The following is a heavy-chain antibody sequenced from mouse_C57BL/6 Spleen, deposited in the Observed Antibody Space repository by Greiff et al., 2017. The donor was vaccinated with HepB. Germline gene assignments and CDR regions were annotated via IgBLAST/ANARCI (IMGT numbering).Heavy chain of an antibody. D-gene: IGHD2-4*01. CDR3: ARQDDYGAMDY. CDR2: ISSGGSYT. J-gene: IGHJ4*01. Sequence: EVKLVESGGDLVKPGGSLKLSCAASGSTFSSYGMPWVRQTPDKRLEWVATISSGGSYTYYPDSVKGRFTISRDNAKNTLYLQMSSLKSEDTAMYYCARQDDYGAMDYWGQGTSVTVSS. V-gene: IGHV5-6*01. CDR1: GSTFSSYG.